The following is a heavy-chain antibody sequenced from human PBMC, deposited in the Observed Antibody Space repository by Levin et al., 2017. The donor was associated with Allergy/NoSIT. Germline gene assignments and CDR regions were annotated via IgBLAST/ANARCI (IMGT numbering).Heavy chain of an antibody. D-gene: IGHD6-19*01. CDR3: ARDLTVRVAGPFDY. CDR1: GYSIGSGYH. Sequence: SETLSLTCAVSGYSIGSGYHWGWIRQAPGKGLEWIGSIYHSGSTYYNPSLKSRVTISVDTSKNQFSLKLSSVTAADTAIYYCARDLTVRVAGPFDYWGQGILVRVSS. J-gene: IGHJ4*02. CDR2: IYHSGST. V-gene: IGHV4-38-2*02.